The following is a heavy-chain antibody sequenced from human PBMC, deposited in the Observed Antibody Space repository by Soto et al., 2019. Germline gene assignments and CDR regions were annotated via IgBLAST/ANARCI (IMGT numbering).Heavy chain of an antibody. CDR2: IYWDDDK. V-gene: IGHV2-5*02. D-gene: IGHD3-16*01. J-gene: IGHJ4*02. CDR1: GFSLSTSGVG. CDR3: AHSRRGSHFHY. Sequence: QITLKESGPTLVKPTQTLTLTCTFSGFSLSTSGVGVGWIRQPPGKALEWLALIYWDDDKRYSPSLKRRLTIPNATSTNQVVLTMTNMDPVDTATSYCAHSRRGSHFHYWGQGTLVTVSS.